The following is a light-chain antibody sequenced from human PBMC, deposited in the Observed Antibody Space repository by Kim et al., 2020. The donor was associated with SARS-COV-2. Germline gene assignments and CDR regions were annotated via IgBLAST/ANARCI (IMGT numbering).Light chain of an antibody. Sequence: ASVGDRVTITCRASQGISSYLAWYQQKPGKAPKLLFYAASTLQSGVPSRFSGSGSGTEFTLTISSLQPEDFATYYCQQLNSYPLYSFGQGTKLEI. CDR1: QGISSY. J-gene: IGKJ2*03. CDR3: QQLNSYPLYS. CDR2: AAS. V-gene: IGKV1-9*01.